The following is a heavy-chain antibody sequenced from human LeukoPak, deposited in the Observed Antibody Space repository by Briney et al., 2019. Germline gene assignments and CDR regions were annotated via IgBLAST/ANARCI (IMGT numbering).Heavy chain of an antibody. CDR2: ISSSGSTI. CDR3: ARGGYGDYTPVDV. Sequence: GGSLRLSCAASGFTFSSYEMNWVRQAPGKGLEWVSYISSSGSTIYYADSVKGRFTISRDNAKNTLYLQMNSLRAEDTAVYYCARGGYGDYTPVDVWGKGTTVTISS. J-gene: IGHJ6*04. V-gene: IGHV3-48*03. D-gene: IGHD4-17*01. CDR1: GFTFSSYE.